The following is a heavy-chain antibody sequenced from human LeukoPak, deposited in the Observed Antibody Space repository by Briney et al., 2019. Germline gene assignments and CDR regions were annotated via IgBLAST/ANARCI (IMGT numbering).Heavy chain of an antibody. Sequence: PGGSLRLSCAASGFTFSSYWMSWVRQAPGKGLEWVANIKQDGSEKYYVDSVKGRFTISRDNAKNSLYLQMNSLRAEDTAVYYCARGALRYTFGGVPNPKEFDYWGQGTLVTVSS. CDR3: ARGALRYTFGGVPNPKEFDY. CDR2: IKQDGSEK. CDR1: GFTFSSYW. J-gene: IGHJ4*02. V-gene: IGHV3-7*04. D-gene: IGHD3-16*01.